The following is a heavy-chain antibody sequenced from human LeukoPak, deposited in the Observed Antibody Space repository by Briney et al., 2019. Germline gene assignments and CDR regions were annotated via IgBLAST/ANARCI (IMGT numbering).Heavy chain of an antibody. CDR3: ARDVSSRTAAAGANFDY. V-gene: IGHV1-2*02. J-gene: IGHJ4*02. CDR1: GYTFTGYY. CDR2: INPNSGGT. D-gene: IGHD6-13*01. Sequence: GASVKVSCKASGYTFTGYYMHWVRQAPGQGLEWMGWINPNSGGTNYAQKFQGRVTMTRDTSISTAYMELSRLRSDDTAVYYCARDVSSRTAAAGANFDYWGQGTLVTVSS.